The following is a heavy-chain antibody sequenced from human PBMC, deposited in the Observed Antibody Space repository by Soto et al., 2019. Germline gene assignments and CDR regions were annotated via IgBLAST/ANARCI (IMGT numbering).Heavy chain of an antibody. Sequence: QVQLVESGGDVVQPGTSLRLSCAASGFTFSTYGMHWVRQAPGKGLEWVAVIWSDGSNKYYADSVKGRFTISRDNSKNTLYLQMNSLRAEDTAVDYCARDRVAKHHYDDYGGFDSWGQGTLVTVSS. CDR1: GFTFSTYG. CDR2: IWSDGSNK. CDR3: ARDRVAKHHYDDYGGFDS. D-gene: IGHD4-17*01. J-gene: IGHJ4*02. V-gene: IGHV3-33*01.